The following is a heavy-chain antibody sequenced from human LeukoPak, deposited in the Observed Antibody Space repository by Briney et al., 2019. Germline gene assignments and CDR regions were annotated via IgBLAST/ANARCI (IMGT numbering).Heavy chain of an antibody. CDR1: GGSISSYY. Sequence: SETLSLTCTVSGGSISSYYWSWIRQPPGKGLEWIGYIYYSGSTNYNPSLKSRVTISVDTSKNQFSLKLSSVTAADTAVYYCASSLLGYCSSTSCSGLDYWGQGTLVTVSS. CDR3: ASSLLGYCSSTSCSGLDY. CDR2: IYYSGST. D-gene: IGHD2-2*01. V-gene: IGHV4-59*01. J-gene: IGHJ4*02.